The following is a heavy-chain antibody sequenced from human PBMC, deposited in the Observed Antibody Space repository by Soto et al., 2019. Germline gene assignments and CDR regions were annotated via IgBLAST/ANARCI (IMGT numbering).Heavy chain of an antibody. Sequence: QVQLQQSGPGVVEPSQTLSLTCTVSGGSISYEYYHWTWIRQSPGKGLEWIGYIHYSGSIIYNPSFKSRVTISVDTSKNQFSLQLSSGTAADTAVYFCAREDDGGDRDYYGLDVWGQGTTVTDSS. CDR2: IHYSGSI. CDR3: AREDDGGDRDYYGLDV. D-gene: IGHD2-21*02. V-gene: IGHV4-30-4*08. CDR1: GGSISYEYYH. J-gene: IGHJ6*02.